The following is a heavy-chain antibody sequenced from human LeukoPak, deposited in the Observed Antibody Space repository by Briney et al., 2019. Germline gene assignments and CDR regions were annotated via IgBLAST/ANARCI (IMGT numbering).Heavy chain of an antibody. V-gene: IGHV4-59*01. CDR3: ARVPRSYYYYYYMDV. J-gene: IGHJ6*03. CDR2: IYYSGSS. Sequence: SETLSLTCNVSGGSISGYHWSWIRQPPGKGLEWLGYIYYSGSSNYNPSLKSRVTISADTSKNQFSLKLSSVTAADTAVYYCARVPRSYYYYYYMDVWGEGTTVTVSS. CDR1: GGSISGYH.